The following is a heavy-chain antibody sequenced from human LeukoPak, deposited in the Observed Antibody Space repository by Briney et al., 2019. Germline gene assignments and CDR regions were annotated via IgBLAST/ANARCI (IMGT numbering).Heavy chain of an antibody. Sequence: GGSLRLSCAASGFTFSDYYMSWIRQAPGKGLEWVSYISSSGSIIYYADSVEGRFTISRDNAKNSMYLQMNSLRAEDTAVYYCARGQYDRSHFLQHWGQGTLVTVSS. CDR2: ISSSGSII. V-gene: IGHV3-11*01. J-gene: IGHJ1*01. CDR3: ARGQYDRSHFLQH. CDR1: GFTFSDYY. D-gene: IGHD3-22*01.